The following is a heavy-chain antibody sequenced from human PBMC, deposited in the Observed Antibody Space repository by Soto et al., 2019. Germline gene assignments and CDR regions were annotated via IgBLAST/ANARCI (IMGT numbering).Heavy chain of an antibody. J-gene: IGHJ4*02. CDR3: AKKVPGSNPLDS. CDR1: GYTFTSYY. D-gene: IGHD1-1*01. V-gene: IGHV1-46*01. Sequence: GASVKVSCKASGYTFTSYYMHWVRQAPGQGLEWMGIINPSGGSTSYAQKFQGRVTMTRDTSTSTVYMELSSLRVEDTAVYYCAKKVPGSNPLDSWGQGALVTVSS. CDR2: INPSGGST.